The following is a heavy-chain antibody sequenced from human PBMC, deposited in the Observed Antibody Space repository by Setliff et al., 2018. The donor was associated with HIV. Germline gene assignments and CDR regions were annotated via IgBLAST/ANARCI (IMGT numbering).Heavy chain of an antibody. D-gene: IGHD5-18*01. J-gene: IGHJ4*02. V-gene: IGHV4-61*02. Sequence: SETLSLTCTVSGGSISSGSYCWSWIRQPAGKGLEWIGRIYTSGSTNYNPSLKSRVSISVDTSKNQFSLKLSSVTAADTAVYYCARGIYSYGYLFDYWGQGTLVTVSS. CDR3: ARGIYSYGYLFDY. CDR2: IYTSGST. CDR1: GGSISSGSYC.